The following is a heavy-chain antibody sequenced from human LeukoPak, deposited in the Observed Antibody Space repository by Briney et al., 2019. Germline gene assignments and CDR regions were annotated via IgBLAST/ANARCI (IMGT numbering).Heavy chain of an antibody. CDR2: IKQDGSEK. CDR3: ARGTSLIAAAGNYYFDY. J-gene: IGHJ4*02. D-gene: IGHD6-13*01. Sequence: PGGSLRLSCAASGFTFSSYWMSWVRQAPGKGLEWVANIKQDGSEKYYVDSVKGRFTISRDNAKNSLYLQMNSLRAEDTAVYYCARGTSLIAAAGNYYFDYWGQGTLVTVSS. CDR1: GFTFSSYW. V-gene: IGHV3-7*01.